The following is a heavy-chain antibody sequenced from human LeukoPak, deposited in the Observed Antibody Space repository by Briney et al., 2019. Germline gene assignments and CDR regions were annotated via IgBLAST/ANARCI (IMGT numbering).Heavy chain of an antibody. CDR3: ASRTPHYCGGDCYLFDY. V-gene: IGHV4-34*01. CDR1: GGSFSGYY. D-gene: IGHD2-21*02. J-gene: IGHJ4*02. Sequence: SETLSLTCAVYGGSFSGYYWSWIRQPPGKGLEWIGEINHSGSTNYNPSLKSRVTISVDTSKNQFSLKLSSVTAADTAVYYCASRTPHYCGGDCYLFDYWGQGTLVTVSS. CDR2: INHSGST.